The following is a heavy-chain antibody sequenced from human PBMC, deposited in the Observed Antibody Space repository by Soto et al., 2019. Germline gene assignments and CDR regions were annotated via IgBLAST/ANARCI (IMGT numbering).Heavy chain of an antibody. CDR1: GYSFTTYW. D-gene: IGHD6-13*01. Sequence: PGESLKISCKGSGYSFTTYWIAWVRQMPGKGLEWMGIIYPGGSRTTYSPSFQGHVTISADKSISTAYLQWSSLKASDTAMYYCARLQAAAGDNDLTFDYWGQGTLVTVSS. CDR2: IYPGGSRT. CDR3: ARLQAAAGDNDLTFDY. J-gene: IGHJ4*02. V-gene: IGHV5-51*01.